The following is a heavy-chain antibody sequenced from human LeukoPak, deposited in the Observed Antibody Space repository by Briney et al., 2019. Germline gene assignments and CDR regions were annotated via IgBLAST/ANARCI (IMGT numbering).Heavy chain of an antibody. J-gene: IGHJ4*02. D-gene: IGHD3-9*01. CDR2: IKSSSGPI. V-gene: IGHV3-48*01. CDR1: GFTVSSNY. Sequence: GGSLRLSCAASGFTVSSNYMSWVRQAPGKGLEWVSYIKSSSGPIFYADSVKGRFTISRDNAKNSLYLQMNSLRAEDTAVYYCTTLNFHDNWGQGTQVTVSS. CDR3: TTLNFHDN.